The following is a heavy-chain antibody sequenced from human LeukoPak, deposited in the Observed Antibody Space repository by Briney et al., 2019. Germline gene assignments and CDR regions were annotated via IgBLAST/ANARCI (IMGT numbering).Heavy chain of an antibody. CDR1: GGTFSSYA. J-gene: IGHJ6*03. Sequence: SVEVSCKASGGTFSSYAISWVRQAPGQGLEWMGGIIPIFGTANYAQKFQGRVTITTDESTSAAYMELSSLRSEDTAVYYCARGLLEPYYMDVWGKGTTVTVSS. D-gene: IGHD1-1*01. V-gene: IGHV1-69*05. CDR2: IIPIFGTA. CDR3: ARGLLEPYYMDV.